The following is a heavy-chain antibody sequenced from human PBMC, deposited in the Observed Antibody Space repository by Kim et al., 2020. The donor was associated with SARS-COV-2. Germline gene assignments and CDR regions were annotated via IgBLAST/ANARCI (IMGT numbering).Heavy chain of an antibody. CDR1: GGSFSGYY. D-gene: IGHD3-10*01. CDR2: INHSGST. V-gene: IGHV4-34*01. CDR3: ATSRSGSSHYGMDV. J-gene: IGHJ6*02. Sequence: SETLSLTCAVYGGSFSGYYWSWIRQPPGKGLEWIVEINHSGSTNYSPSLKSRVTISLDTSKNQFSLKLSSVTAADTAVYYCATSRSGSSHYGMDVWGQGTTVTVSS.